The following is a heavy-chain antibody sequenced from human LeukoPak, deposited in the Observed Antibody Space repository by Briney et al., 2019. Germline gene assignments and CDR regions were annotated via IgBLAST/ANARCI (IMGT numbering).Heavy chain of an antibody. J-gene: IGHJ4*02. V-gene: IGHV1-69*13. CDR2: IIPIFGTA. D-gene: IGHD3-16*01. CDR1: GGTFSSYA. CDR3: ARGPFEGEYLVDY. Sequence: ASVKVSCKASGGTFSSYAISWVRQAPGQGLEWMGGIIPIFGTANYAQKFQGRVTITADESTSTAYMELSSLRSEDTAVYYCARGPFEGEYLVDYWGQGTLVTVSS.